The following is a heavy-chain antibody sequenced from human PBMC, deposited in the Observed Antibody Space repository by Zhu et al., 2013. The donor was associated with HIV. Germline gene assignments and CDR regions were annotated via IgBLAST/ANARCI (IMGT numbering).Heavy chain of an antibody. D-gene: IGHD3-22*01. V-gene: IGHV1-69*06. CDR1: GGTFSSYA. CDR3: ARHLYYYDSSGHLGALGYFDY. Sequence: QVQLVQSGAEVKKPGSSVKVSCKASGGTFSSYAISWVRQAPGQGLEWMGGIIPIFGTANYAQKFQGRVTITADKSTSTAYMELSSLRSEDTAVYYCARHLYYYDSSGHLGALGYFDYWGQGTLVTVSS. CDR2: IIPIFGTA. J-gene: IGHJ4*02.